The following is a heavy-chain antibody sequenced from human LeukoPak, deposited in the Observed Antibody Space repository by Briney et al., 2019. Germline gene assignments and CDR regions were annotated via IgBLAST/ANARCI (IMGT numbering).Heavy chain of an antibody. V-gene: IGHV1-18*01. J-gene: IGHJ4*02. CDR3: ARSYSSTSMDY. CDR2: ISAYNGNT. Sequence: EASVTVSFKASNYTFTRYGISWVRQAPGQGLEWMGWISAYNGNTKYAQKLQGRVTMTTDTSTNTAYMELRSLRSDDTAVYYCARSYSSTSMDYWGQGTLVTVSS. CDR1: NYTFTRYG. D-gene: IGHD6-6*01.